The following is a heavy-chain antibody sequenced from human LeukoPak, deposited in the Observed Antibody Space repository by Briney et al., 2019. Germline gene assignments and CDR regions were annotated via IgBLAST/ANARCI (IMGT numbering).Heavy chain of an antibody. CDR3: ERDSYDSSGITIHYYMDV. J-gene: IGHJ6*03. V-gene: IGHV4-4*07. CDR1: GGSISTYY. CDR2: IYTSGST. Sequence: PSETLSLTCTVSGGSISTYYWSWIRQPAGKELEWIGRIYTSGSTNYNPSLKSRVTMSVDTSENQFSLRLSSVTAADTAVYYCERDSYDSSGITIHYYMDVWGKGITVTVSS. D-gene: IGHD3-22*01.